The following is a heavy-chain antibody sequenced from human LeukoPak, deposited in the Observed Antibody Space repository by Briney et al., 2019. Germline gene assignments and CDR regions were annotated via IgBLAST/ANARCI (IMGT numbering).Heavy chain of an antibody. V-gene: IGHV1-69*06. J-gene: IGHJ4*02. CDR3: AREGGDGYNPRTNYFDY. Sequence: SVKVSCKASGGTFSSYAISWVRQAPGQRLEWMGGIIPIFGTANYAQKFQGRVTITADKSTSTAYMELSSLRSEDTAVYYCAREGGDGYNPRTNYFDYWGQGTLVTVSS. CDR2: IIPIFGTA. CDR1: GGTFSSYA. D-gene: IGHD5-24*01.